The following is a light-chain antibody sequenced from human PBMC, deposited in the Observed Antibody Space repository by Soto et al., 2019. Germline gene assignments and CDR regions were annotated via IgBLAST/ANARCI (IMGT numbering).Light chain of an antibody. CDR2: WAS. J-gene: IGKJ2*01. CDR3: QQYESTPPT. V-gene: IGKV4-1*01. CDR1: QGVLYSSTNKNY. Sequence: DIVMTQSPDSLPWSLGGGATINCNSSQGVLYSSTNKNYLAWYQQRPGQPPKLLIYWASTRESGVPDRFSGSGSGTDFTLTITSLQAEDVAVYYCQQYESTPPTFGQGTKLEIK.